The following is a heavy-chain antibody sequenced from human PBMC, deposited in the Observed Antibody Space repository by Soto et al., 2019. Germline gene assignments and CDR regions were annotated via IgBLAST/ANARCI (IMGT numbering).Heavy chain of an antibody. V-gene: IGHV1-58*02. J-gene: IGHJ4*02. CDR1: GFTFTSSA. D-gene: IGHD2-15*01. Sequence: GASVKVSCKASGFTFTSSAMQWVRQARGQRLEWIGWIVVGSGNTNYAQKFQERVTITRDMSTSTAYMELSSLRSEDTAVYYCAAESRYCSGGSCGWGQGTLVTVSS. CDR2: IVVGSGNT. CDR3: AAESRYCSGGSCG.